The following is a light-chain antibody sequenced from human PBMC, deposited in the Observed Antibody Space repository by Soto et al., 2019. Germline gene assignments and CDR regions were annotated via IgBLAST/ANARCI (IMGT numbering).Light chain of an antibody. CDR1: QSVGSNY. CDR2: GAT. J-gene: IGKJ2*01. CDR3: QLYVSSPT. V-gene: IGKV3-20*01. Sequence: EIVLTQSPGTLSLSPGERTTLSCRASQSVGSNYLAWYQQKRGQAPRLLIYGATTRAAGIPDRFSGSGSGTDFTLSISRLEVDDFAVYFCQLYVSSPTFGQGTKLEI.